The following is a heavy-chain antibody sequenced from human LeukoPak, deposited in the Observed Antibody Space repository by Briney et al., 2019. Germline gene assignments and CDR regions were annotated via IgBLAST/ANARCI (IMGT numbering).Heavy chain of an antibody. J-gene: IGHJ6*04. V-gene: IGHV1-18*04. CDR2: RSAYNGNA. Sequence: GASVKVCCKASGYTFTSYGTSWVRQAPGHGLEWMGWRSAYNGNANYGPKLQGRVTVTTDTATSPANKELRNRRADDTAVYYCARVVYGILPGYCGSYYYYGMDVWGKGTTVTVSS. D-gene: IGHD3-9*01. CDR1: GYTFTSYG. CDR3: ARVVYGILPGYCGSYYYYGMDV.